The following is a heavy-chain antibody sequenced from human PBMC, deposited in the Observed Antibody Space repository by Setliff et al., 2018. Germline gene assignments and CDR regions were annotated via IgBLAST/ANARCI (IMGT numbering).Heavy chain of an antibody. CDR1: GGSISSGGYY. J-gene: IGHJ4*02. Sequence: SETLSLTCTVSGGSISSGGYYWSWIRQHPGKGLEWIGYIYYSGSTYYNPSLKSRVTISVDTSQNQFSLKLSSVTAADTAAYYCASHPRVTIFGVVAFDYWGQGILVTVSS. CDR2: IYYSGST. CDR3: ASHPRVTIFGVVAFDY. V-gene: IGHV4-31*03. D-gene: IGHD3-3*01.